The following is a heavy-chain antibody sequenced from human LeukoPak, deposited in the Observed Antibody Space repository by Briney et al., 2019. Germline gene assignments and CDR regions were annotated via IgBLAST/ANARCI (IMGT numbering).Heavy chain of an antibody. J-gene: IGHJ4*02. CDR3: AGRRRIAAADLAPVFDY. CDR1: GGSISSYY. D-gene: IGHD6-13*01. Sequence: PSEALSLTCTVSGGSISSYYWSWIRQPAGKGLEWIGRIYTSGSTNYNPSLKSRVTISVDTSKNQFSLKLSSVTAADTAVYYCAGRRRIAAADLAPVFDYWGQGTLVTVSS. CDR2: IYTSGST. V-gene: IGHV4-4*07.